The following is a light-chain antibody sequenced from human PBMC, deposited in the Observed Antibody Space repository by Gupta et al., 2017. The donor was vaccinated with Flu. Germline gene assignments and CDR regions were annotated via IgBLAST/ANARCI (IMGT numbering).Light chain of an antibody. CDR1: YVGGRS. Sequence: GSTASSAEGEAYVGGRSVNWYHHGPYQAPLLFFYDNVVRPSGIPERFSGSKSGTTATLTTNRVYAGDEADYFCQVWDPPSVHLLFGGGTKLTVL. J-gene: IGLJ2*01. V-gene: IGLV3-21*03. CDR3: QVWDPPSVHLL. CDR2: DNV.